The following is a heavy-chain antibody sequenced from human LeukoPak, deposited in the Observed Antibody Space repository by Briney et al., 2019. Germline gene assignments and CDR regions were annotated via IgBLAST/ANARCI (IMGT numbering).Heavy chain of an antibody. CDR1: GFTFSSYG. V-gene: IGHV3-33*01. Sequence: PGGSLRLSCAASGFTFSSYGMHWVRQAPGKGLEWVVVIWYDGSNKYYADSVKGRFTISRDNYKNTLYLQMNSLRAEDTAVYYCARGRGGATGIRAQFDFWGQGTLVTVSS. CDR3: ARGRGGATGIRAQFDF. J-gene: IGHJ4*02. CDR2: IWYDGSNK. D-gene: IGHD3-10*01.